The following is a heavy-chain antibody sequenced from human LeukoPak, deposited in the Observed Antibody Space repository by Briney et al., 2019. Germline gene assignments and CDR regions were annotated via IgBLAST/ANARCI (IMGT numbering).Heavy chain of an antibody. CDR1: GFTFSDYY. Sequence: PGGSPRLSCAASGFTFSDYYMSWIRQAPGKGLEWISYISTNSIYTNYADSVKGRFTISRDNAKNSLYLQMNGLRVEDTAVYYCARDFSGYQHQDYWGQGTLVTVSS. J-gene: IGHJ4*02. V-gene: IGHV3-11*06. CDR2: ISTNSIYT. D-gene: IGHD3-9*01. CDR3: ARDFSGYQHQDY.